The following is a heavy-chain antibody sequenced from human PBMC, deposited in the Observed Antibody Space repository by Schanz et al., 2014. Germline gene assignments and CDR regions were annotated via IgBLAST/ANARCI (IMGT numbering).Heavy chain of an antibody. D-gene: IGHD3-3*01. V-gene: IGHV3-7*01. J-gene: IGHJ6*03. CDR1: GFAFSSNW. Sequence: EVQLVESGGGLVQPGGSLRLSCAGSGFAFSSNWMNWVRQAPGKGLEWVANIKEAGSKKYYVDSVKGRFTISRDNAKNALYLQMNRLRADDTTVYYYAVSPNNTDFWSGYTLRADYDSYMDVWGKGTTVTVS. CDR2: IKEAGSKK. CDR3: AVSPNNTDFWSGYTLRADYDSYMDV.